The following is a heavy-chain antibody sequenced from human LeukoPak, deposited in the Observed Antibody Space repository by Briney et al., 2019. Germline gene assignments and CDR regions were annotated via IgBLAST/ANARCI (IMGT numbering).Heavy chain of an antibody. CDR1: GYTFTTYD. Sequence: GASVKVSCKTSGYTFTTYDITWVRQAPGQGLEWMGWISTYHGNANYAQNLQGRVTMTTDTSTSTAYMDLRSLRSDDTAVYYCARSSLARLDYWGQGTLVTVSS. D-gene: IGHD6-13*01. CDR3: ARSSLARLDY. J-gene: IGHJ4*02. CDR2: ISTYHGNA. V-gene: IGHV1-18*01.